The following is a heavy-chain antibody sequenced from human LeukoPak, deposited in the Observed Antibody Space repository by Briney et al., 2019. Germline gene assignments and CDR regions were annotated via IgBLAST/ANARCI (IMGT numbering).Heavy chain of an antibody. J-gene: IGHJ5*02. D-gene: IGHD4-17*01. CDR2: MNPNSGNT. CDR3: AINKYGDYLNWFDP. CDR1: GGTFSSYV. Sequence: ASVKVSCKASGGTFSSYVITWVRQATEQGLEWMGWMNPNSGNTGYAQKFQGRVTITRNTSISTAYMELSSLRSEDTAVYYCAINKYGDYLNWFDPWGQGSLVTVSP. V-gene: IGHV1-8*03.